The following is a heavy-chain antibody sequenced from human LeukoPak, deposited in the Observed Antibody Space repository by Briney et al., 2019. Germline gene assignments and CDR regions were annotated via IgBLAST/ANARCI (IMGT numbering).Heavy chain of an antibody. CDR1: GGSITTYY. V-gene: IGHV4-59*01. J-gene: IGHJ6*04. CDR2: IDCSEIA. Sequence: SQTLSLTCSFAGGSITTYYWSWIRQPPGKGLEWIGYIDCSEIANGNNNYKPSLKSRVTISLDTSKHQFFLNLTSVTAADTAVYYCARDAGYSSGWYGDVWGTGTTVTVSS. D-gene: IGHD6-19*01. CDR3: ARDAGYSSGWYGDV.